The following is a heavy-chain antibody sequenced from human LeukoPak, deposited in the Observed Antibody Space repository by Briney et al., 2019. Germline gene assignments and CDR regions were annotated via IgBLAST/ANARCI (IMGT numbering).Heavy chain of an antibody. CDR1: GFTFSSYA. Sequence: GGSLRLSCAASGFTFSSYAMSWVRQAPGKGLEWVSAISGSGGSTHYADSVKGRFTISRDNSKNTLYLQMNSLRAEDTAVYYCAKAPSGSYIYYFDYWGQGTLVTVSS. CDR3: AKAPSGSYIYYFDY. CDR2: ISGSGGST. D-gene: IGHD1-26*01. J-gene: IGHJ4*02. V-gene: IGHV3-23*01.